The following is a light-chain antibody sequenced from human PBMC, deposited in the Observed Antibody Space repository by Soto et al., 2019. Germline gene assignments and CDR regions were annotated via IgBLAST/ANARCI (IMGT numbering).Light chain of an antibody. CDR2: EVS. Sequence: QSMLTQPPSASGSPGQSVTISCSGTSSDVGAYNYVSWYQQHPGKAPRLLIYEVSQRPSGVPDRFSGSKSANTASLTVSGLQPEDEADYYCSSYAGTNNLLYVFGTGTKVTVL. J-gene: IGLJ1*01. CDR3: SSYAGTNNLLYV. V-gene: IGLV2-8*01. CDR1: SSDVGAYNY.